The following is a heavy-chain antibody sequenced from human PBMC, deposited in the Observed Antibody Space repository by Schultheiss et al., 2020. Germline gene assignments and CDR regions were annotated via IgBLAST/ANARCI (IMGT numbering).Heavy chain of an antibody. CDR3: ARVVVVAATPGWFDP. CDR2: IYHSGST. J-gene: IGHJ5*02. Sequence: SETLSLTCTVSGGSISSGDYYWSWIRQPPGKGLEWIGSIYHSGSTYYNPSLKSRVTISVDTSKNQFSLKLSSVTAADTAVYYCARVVVVAATPGWFDPWGQGTLVNVSS. D-gene: IGHD2-15*01. CDR1: GGSISSGDYY. V-gene: IGHV4-39*07.